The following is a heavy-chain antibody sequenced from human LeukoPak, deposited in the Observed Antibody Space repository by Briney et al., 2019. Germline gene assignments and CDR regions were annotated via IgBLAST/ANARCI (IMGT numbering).Heavy chain of an antibody. Sequence: PSETLSLTCTVSGGSISSYYWSWIRQPAGKGLEWIGRIHTSGSTNFNPSLQSRVTISVDKSKNQFSLKLNSVTAADTAAYYCARGPYSSGWYGFDYWGQGTLVTVSS. CDR1: GGSISSYY. D-gene: IGHD6-19*01. J-gene: IGHJ4*02. V-gene: IGHV4-4*07. CDR3: ARGPYSSGWYGFDY. CDR2: IHTSGST.